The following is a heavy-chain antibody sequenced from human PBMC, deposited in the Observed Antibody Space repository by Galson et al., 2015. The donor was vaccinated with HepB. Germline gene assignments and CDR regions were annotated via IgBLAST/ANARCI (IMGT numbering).Heavy chain of an antibody. D-gene: IGHD3-16*01. V-gene: IGHV3-30-3*01. CDR1: GFTFSIYS. CDR3: ATIHGGSFAFDI. Sequence: SLRLSCAGSGFTFSIYSVYWVRQAPGKGLEGVALISSDGNKKYYADSVKGRLTISRDNSKDTLYLQMNSLRPEDTAVYYCATIHGGSFAFDIWGQGTMVSVSS. J-gene: IGHJ3*02. CDR2: ISSDGNKK.